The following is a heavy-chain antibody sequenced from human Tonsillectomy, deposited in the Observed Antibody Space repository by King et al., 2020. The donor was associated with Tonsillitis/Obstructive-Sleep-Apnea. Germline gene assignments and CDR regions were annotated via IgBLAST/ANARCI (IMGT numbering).Heavy chain of an antibody. CDR1: GFTFSDYY. J-gene: IGHJ4*02. Sequence: VQLVESGGGLVKPGESLRLSCAASGFTFSDYYMSWFRQAPGKGLEWVSYISSSSSTIYYADSVKGRFTICRDNAKNSLYLQMNSLRAEDTAVYYCASPKYYYDSDGYYFDYWGQGTLVTVSS. CDR2: ISSSSSTI. CDR3: ASPKYYYDSDGYYFDY. D-gene: IGHD3-22*01. V-gene: IGHV3-11*01.